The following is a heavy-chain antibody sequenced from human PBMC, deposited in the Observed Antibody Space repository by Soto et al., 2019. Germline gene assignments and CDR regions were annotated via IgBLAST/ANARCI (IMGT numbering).Heavy chain of an antibody. D-gene: IGHD3-22*01. J-gene: IGHJ4*02. Sequence: QVQLVQSGAEVKKPGSSVKVSCKASGGTFSSYAISWVRQAPGQGLEWMGGIIPIFGTANYAQKFQGRVTITADESTSTPYMELSSLRSEDTAVYYCATQYYYDSSGYYGPFDYWGQGTLVTVSS. CDR2: IIPIFGTA. CDR1: GGTFSSYA. CDR3: ATQYYYDSSGYYGPFDY. V-gene: IGHV1-69*12.